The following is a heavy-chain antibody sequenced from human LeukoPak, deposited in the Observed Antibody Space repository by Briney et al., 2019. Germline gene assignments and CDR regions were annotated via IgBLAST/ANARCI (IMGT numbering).Heavy chain of an antibody. V-gene: IGHV4-61*01. CDR2: IYNSGST. CDR1: GGSISSSNYY. Sequence: SETLSLTCTVSGGSISSSNYYWSWIRQPPGKGLEWIGYIYNSGSTYYNPSLKSRVTISVDTSKNQFSLRLSSVTAADAAVYYCVRDRELNYWGQGTLVTVSS. D-gene: IGHD1-26*01. J-gene: IGHJ4*02. CDR3: VRDRELNY.